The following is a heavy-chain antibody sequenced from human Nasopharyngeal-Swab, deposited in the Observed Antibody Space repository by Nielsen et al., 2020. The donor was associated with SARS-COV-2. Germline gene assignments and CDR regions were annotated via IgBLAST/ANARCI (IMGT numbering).Heavy chain of an antibody. J-gene: IGHJ6*02. Sequence: GESLKISCAASGFTFSDYYMSWIRQAPGKELEWVSYISSSGSTIYYADSVKGRFTISRDNAKNSLYLQMNSLRAEDTAVYYCARGYYYDSSGYYYGYYYYYGMDVWGQGTTVTVSS. CDR3: ARGYYYDSSGYYYGYYYYYGMDV. V-gene: IGHV3-11*01. CDR1: GFTFSDYY. D-gene: IGHD3-22*01. CDR2: ISSSGSTI.